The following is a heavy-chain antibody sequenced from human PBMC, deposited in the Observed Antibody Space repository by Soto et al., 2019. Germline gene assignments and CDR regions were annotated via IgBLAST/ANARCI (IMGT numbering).Heavy chain of an antibody. CDR3: AKGRDGYNVDSFDY. CDR2: IISSSSYT. Sequence: QVQLVESGGGLVKPGGSLRLSCAASGFTFSDYYMSWIREAPGKGLEWVSYIISSSSYTNYADSVKGRFTISRDNGKNSLYLQMNSLRAEDTAVYYCAKGRDGYNVDSFDYWGQGTLVTVSS. J-gene: IGHJ4*02. D-gene: IGHD5-12*01. V-gene: IGHV3-11*05. CDR1: GFTFSDYY.